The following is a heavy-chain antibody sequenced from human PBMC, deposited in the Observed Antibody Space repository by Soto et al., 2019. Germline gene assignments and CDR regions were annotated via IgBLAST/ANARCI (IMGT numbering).Heavy chain of an antibody. CDR3: AREGRSSSSWDYYYYGMDV. CDR1: GFTFSSYW. J-gene: IGHJ6*02. CDR2: IKQDGSEK. D-gene: IGHD6-13*01. Sequence: EVQLVESGGGLVQPGGSLRLSCAASGFTFSSYWMSWVRQAPGKGLEWVANIKQDGSEKCYVDSVKGRFTISRDNAKNSLYLQMNSLRAEDTAVYYCAREGRSSSSWDYYYYGMDVWGQGTTVTVSS. V-gene: IGHV3-7*05.